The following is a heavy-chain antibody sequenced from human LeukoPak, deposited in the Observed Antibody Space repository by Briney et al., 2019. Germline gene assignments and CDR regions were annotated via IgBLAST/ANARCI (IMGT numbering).Heavy chain of an antibody. CDR2: INPNSGGT. V-gene: IGHV1-2*02. CDR3: ASNHYYDSSGYYSSFDY. J-gene: IGHJ4*02. D-gene: IGHD3-22*01. CDR1: GYTFTGYY. Sequence: ASVKVSCKASGYTFTGYYMHWVRQAPGQGLEWMGWINPNSGGTNYAQKFQGRVTMTRDTSISTAYMELSRLRSDDTAVYYCASNHYYDSSGYYSSFDYWGQGTLVAVSS.